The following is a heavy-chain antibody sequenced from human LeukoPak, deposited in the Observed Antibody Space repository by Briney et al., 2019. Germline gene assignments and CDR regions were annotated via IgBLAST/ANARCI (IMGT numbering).Heavy chain of an antibody. CDR2: IYYSGST. CDR3: ARRQYYYDTSGYTTYFDY. Sequence: PSGTLSLTCIVSGGSLSRYYWSWLRQPGGKGVEGMGYIYYSGSTNYNPSLKSRVTISVDTSKNQFSLKLSTLTAADTAVYYCARRQYYYDTSGYTTYFDYQGTRTLVTASS. J-gene: IGHJ4*01. D-gene: IGHD3-22*01. V-gene: IGHV4-59*08. CDR1: GGSLSRYY.